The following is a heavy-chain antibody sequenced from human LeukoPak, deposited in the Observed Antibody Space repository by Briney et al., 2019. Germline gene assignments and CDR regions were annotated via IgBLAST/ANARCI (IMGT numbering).Heavy chain of an antibody. Sequence: GASVKVSCKASGGTFSSYAISWVRQAPGQGLEWMGRIIPILGIANYAQKFQGRVTITADKSTSTAYMELSSLRSEDTAVYYCARDRGPYYYGSGSYPWFDPWGQGTLVTVSS. J-gene: IGHJ5*02. V-gene: IGHV1-69*04. CDR3: ARDRGPYYYGSGSYPWFDP. D-gene: IGHD3-10*01. CDR1: GGTFSSYA. CDR2: IIPILGIA.